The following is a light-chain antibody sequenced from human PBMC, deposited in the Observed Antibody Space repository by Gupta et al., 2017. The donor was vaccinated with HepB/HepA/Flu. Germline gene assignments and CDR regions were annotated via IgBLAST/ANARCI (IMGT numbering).Light chain of an antibody. CDR3: QQDASFPQT. CDR2: WAS. CDR1: QSILSSSNNMNY. V-gene: IGKV4-1*01. Sequence: DIVMTQSPDSLAVSLGERATINCKSGQSILSSSNNMNYLAWYQQRAGHPPKLLIYWASTRESGVPDRFSGSGSGTDFTLTISSLQAEDVAVYYCQQDASFPQTFGQGTKVEIK. J-gene: IGKJ1*01.